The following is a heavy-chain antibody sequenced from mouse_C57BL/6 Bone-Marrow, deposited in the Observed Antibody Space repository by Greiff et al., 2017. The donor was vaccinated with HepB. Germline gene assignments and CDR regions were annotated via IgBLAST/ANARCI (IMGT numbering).Heavy chain of an antibody. D-gene: IGHD1-1*01. CDR3: TFTTVVAHYFDY. V-gene: IGHV14-1*01. CDR2: IDPEDGDT. Sequence: EVQGVESGAELVRPGASVKLSCTASGFNIKDYYMHWVKQRPEQGLEWIGRIDPEDGDTEYAPKFQGKATMTADTSSNTAYLQLSSLTSEDTAVYYCTFTTVVAHYFDYWGQGTTLTVSS. CDR1: GFNIKDYY. J-gene: IGHJ2*01.